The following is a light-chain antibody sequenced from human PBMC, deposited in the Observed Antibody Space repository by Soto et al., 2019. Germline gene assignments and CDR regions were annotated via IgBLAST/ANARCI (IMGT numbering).Light chain of an antibody. CDR2: GAS. CDR1: QSVSSN. Sequence: EIVMTQSPATLSVSPGERATLSCRASQSVSSNLAWYQQKPGQAPRLLIYGASTRATGIPARFSGSGSGTEFTLTISSLQSEDFAVYYCQQYSNWPPLTFRGGTKVDIK. J-gene: IGKJ4*01. V-gene: IGKV3-15*01. CDR3: QQYSNWPPLT.